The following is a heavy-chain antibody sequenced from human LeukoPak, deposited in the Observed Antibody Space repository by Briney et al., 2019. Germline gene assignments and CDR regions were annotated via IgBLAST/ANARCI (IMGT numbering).Heavy chain of an antibody. CDR1: GFTFYDYA. J-gene: IGHJ4*02. D-gene: IGHD6-13*01. CDR3: AKDSSSSWYRDFDY. Sequence: GRSLRLSCAASGFTFYDYAMHWVRQAPGKGLEWVSGISWNSGSIGYADSVKGRFTISRDNAKNSLYLQMNSLRAEDTAFYYCAKDSSSSWYRDFDYGGQGTLGTVS. V-gene: IGHV3-9*01. CDR2: ISWNSGSI.